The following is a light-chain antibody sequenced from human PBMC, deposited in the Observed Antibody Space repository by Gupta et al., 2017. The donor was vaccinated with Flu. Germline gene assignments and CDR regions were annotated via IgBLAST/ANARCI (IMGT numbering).Light chain of an antibody. CDR1: SSNIGSNT. CDR3: AAWDDRLNGPV. Sequence: QPVLTQPPSASGTPGQRVTISCSGSSSNIGSNTVNWYQQLPGTAPKLLIYSDNLRPSGVPDRFSGSKSVTSAALAISGLQSEDEADYYCAAWDDRLNGPVFGGGTKLTVL. J-gene: IGLJ3*02. CDR2: SDN. V-gene: IGLV1-44*01.